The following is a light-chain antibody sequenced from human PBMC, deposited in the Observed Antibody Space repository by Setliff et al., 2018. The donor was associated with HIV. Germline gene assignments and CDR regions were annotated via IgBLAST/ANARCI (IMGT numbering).Light chain of an antibody. CDR1: SSDVGAYNY. J-gene: IGLJ1*01. CDR3: SSYAGMNTGV. Sequence: QSALTQPAPVSGSPGQSITISCTGTSSDVGAYNYVSWYQQHPGKAPKLMIYDVSNRPSGVSNRFSGSKSGNTASLTISGLQAEDEADYYCSSYAGMNTGVFGTGTKVTVL. V-gene: IGLV2-14*03. CDR2: DVS.